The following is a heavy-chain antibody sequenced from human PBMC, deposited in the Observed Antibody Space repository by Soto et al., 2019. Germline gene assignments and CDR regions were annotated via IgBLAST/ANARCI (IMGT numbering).Heavy chain of an antibody. Sequence: GESPKISCKGSGYSFTSYWIGWGRQMPGKGLEWMGIIYPGDSDTRYSPSFQGQVTISADKSISTAYLQWSSLKASDTAMYYCARTSAAGKYYYGMDVWGQGTTVTVSS. CDR2: IYPGDSDT. CDR1: GYSFTSYW. V-gene: IGHV5-51*01. J-gene: IGHJ6*02. CDR3: ARTSAAGKYYYGMDV. D-gene: IGHD6-13*01.